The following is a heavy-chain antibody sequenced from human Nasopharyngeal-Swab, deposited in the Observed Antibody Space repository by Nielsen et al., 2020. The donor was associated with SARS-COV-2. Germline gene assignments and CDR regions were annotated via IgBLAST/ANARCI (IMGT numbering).Heavy chain of an antibody. CDR2: INPNSGGT. V-gene: IGHV1-2*06. CDR3: ARVSLLIPYYYYGMDV. D-gene: IGHD2-21*01. CDR1: GYTFTGYY. Sequence: ASVTVSCKASGYTFTGYYMHWVRQAPGQGLEWMGRINPNSGGTNYAQKFQGRVTMTRDTSISTAYMELSRLRSDDTAVYYCARVSLLIPYYYYGMDVWGQGTTVTVSS. J-gene: IGHJ6*02.